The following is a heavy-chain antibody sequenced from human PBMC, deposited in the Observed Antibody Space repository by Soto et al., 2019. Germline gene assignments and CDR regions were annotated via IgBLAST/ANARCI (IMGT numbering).Heavy chain of an antibody. CDR2: IIPILGIA. CDR1: GGTFSSYT. CDR3: ARVPDILTGYYFYYYYGMDV. V-gene: IGHV1-69*02. Sequence: SVKVSCKASGGTFSSYTISWVRQAPGQGLEWMGRIIPILGIANYAQKFQGRVTITADKSTSTAYMELSSLRSEDTAVYYCARVPDILTGYYFYYYYGMDVWGQGTTVTVSS. D-gene: IGHD3-9*01. J-gene: IGHJ6*02.